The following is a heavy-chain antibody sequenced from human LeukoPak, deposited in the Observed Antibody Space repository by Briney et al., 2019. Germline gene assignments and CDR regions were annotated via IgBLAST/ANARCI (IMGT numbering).Heavy chain of an antibody. J-gene: IGHJ3*02. Sequence: GGSLRLSCAASGFTFSSYAMHWVRQAPGKGLEWVAVISYDGSNKYYADSVKGRFTLSRDNSKNTLYLQMNSLRAEDTAVYYCARDRLRWYANDAFDIWGQGTMVTVSS. V-gene: IGHV3-30-3*01. CDR3: ARDRLRWYANDAFDI. D-gene: IGHD4-23*01. CDR1: GFTFSSYA. CDR2: ISYDGSNK.